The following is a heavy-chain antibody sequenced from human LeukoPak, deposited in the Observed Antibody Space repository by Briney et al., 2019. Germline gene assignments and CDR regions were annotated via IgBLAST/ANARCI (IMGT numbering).Heavy chain of an antibody. D-gene: IGHD6-13*01. Sequence: PGRSLRLSCAASGFTFDDYAMHWVRQAPGKGLEWVSGISWNSFTIGYADSVKGRFTISRDNAKNSLYLQMNSLRVEDTAVYYCAKDLGYSSSWYVGYWGQGTLVTVSS. CDR3: AKDLGYSSSWYVGY. V-gene: IGHV3-9*01. J-gene: IGHJ4*02. CDR1: GFTFDDYA. CDR2: ISWNSFTI.